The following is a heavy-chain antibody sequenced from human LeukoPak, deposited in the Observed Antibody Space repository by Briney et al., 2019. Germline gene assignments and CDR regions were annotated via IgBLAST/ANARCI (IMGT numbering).Heavy chain of an antibody. CDR1: GGSFSGYY. D-gene: IGHD1-26*01. CDR3: ARVVGSVPRSFDY. Sequence: PSETLSLTCAVYGGSFSGYYWSWIRQPPGKGLEWSGDINHSGITNYNPSLKSRVTISLDTSKNQFSLKLSSVTAADTAVSYCARVVGSVPRSFDYWGQGTLVTVSS. J-gene: IGHJ4*02. V-gene: IGHV4-34*01. CDR2: INHSGIT.